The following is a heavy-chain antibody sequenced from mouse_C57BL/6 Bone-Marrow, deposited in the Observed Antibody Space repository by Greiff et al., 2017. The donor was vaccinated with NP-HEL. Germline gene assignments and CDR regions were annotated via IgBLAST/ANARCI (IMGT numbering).Heavy chain of an antibody. V-gene: IGHV1-81*01. CDR3: ARSELGRGFAY. Sequence: QVQLQQSGAELARPGASVKLSCKASGYTFTSYGISWVKQRTGQGLEWIGEIYPRSGNTYYNEKFKGKATLTADKSSNTAYMELRSLTSEDSAVYFCARSELGRGFAYWGQGTLVTVSA. D-gene: IGHD4-1*01. CDR1: GYTFTSYG. J-gene: IGHJ3*01. CDR2: IYPRSGNT.